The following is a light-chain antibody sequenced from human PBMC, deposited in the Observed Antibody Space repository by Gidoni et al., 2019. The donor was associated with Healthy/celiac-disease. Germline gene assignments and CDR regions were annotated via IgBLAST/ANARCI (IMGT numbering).Light chain of an antibody. CDR3: QSYDSTPV. CDR1: SSNIGAGYD. J-gene: IGLJ1*01. CDR2: GNS. V-gene: IGLV1-40*01. Sequence: QSVLTQPPSVSGAPGQRVTISCTGSSSNIGAGYDVHWYQQLPETAPKLLIYGNSNRPSGVPDRFSGSKSGTSASLAITGLQAEDEADYYCQSYDSTPVFGTGTKVTVL.